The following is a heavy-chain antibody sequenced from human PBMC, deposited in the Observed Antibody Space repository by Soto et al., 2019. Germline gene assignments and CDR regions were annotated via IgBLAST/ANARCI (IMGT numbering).Heavy chain of an antibody. CDR1: GFTVSPNY. Sequence: EVQLVESGGGLVQPGGSLRLSCAASGFTVSPNYMSWVRQAPGKGLQWVSLINSGGGKKYADSVKGRFIISRDNSKSMLYLKRNSLRAEDTAVYYCAGALASRVVIGFDFWGQGTLVTVSS. CDR2: INSGGGK. V-gene: IGHV3-66*01. J-gene: IGHJ4*02. D-gene: IGHD3-3*01. CDR3: AGALASRVVIGFDF.